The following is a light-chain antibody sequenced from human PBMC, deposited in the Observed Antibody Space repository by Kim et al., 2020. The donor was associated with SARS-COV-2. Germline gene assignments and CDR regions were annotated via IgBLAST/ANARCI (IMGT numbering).Light chain of an antibody. J-gene: IGKJ5*01. V-gene: IGKV1-39*01. CDR1: QSIGDY. Sequence: CVGDRVTLPCRASQSIGDYLNWYQQKPGRARSLLIYAASSLQSGVPSRFSGSGSGTDFTLTISGLQPEDFATYYCQQSYSTPPITFGQGTRRGIK. CDR2: AAS. CDR3: QQSYSTPPIT.